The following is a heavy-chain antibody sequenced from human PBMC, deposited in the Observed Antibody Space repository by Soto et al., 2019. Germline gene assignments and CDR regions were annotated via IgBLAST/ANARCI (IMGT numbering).Heavy chain of an antibody. CDR2: IYSGGST. CDR1: GFTVSSNY. CDR3: ARDLFLRRTMVRGGYSGMDV. J-gene: IGHJ6*02. Sequence: EVQLVESGGGLVQPGGSLRLSCAASGFTVSSNYMSWVRQAPGKGLEWVSVIYSGGSTYYADSVKGRFTISRDNSKNTLYLRMTSLRAEDTAVYYCARDLFLRRTMVRGGYSGMDVWGQGTMVTVSS. D-gene: IGHD3-10*01. V-gene: IGHV3-66*01.